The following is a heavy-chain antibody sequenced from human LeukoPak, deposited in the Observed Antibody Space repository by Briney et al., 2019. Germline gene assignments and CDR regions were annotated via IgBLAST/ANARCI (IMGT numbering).Heavy chain of an antibody. D-gene: IGHD3-9*01. CDR2: IYSGGST. CDR3: ARDTRYFDWLLGGAFDI. Sequence: GGSLRLSCAASGFTVSSNYMSWVRQAPGKGLEWVSVIYSGGSTYYADSVKGRFTISRDNSKNTLYLQMNSLRAEDTAVYYCARDTRYFDWLLGGAFDIWGQGTMVTVSS. V-gene: IGHV3-66*01. CDR1: GFTVSSNY. J-gene: IGHJ3*02.